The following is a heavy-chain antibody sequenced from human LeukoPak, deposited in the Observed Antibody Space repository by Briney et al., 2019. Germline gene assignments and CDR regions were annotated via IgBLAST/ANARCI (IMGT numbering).Heavy chain of an antibody. J-gene: IGHJ4*02. Sequence: ASVKVSRKASDYYFTNYGMTWMRQAPGQGLEWMGWISTYNGNTNYAQKLQGRVTMTTDTSTSTAYMELRSLRSDDKAVYYCARVYCGGDCYSAVEFDYWGQGTLVSVSS. CDR1: DYYFTNYG. V-gene: IGHV1-18*01. D-gene: IGHD2-21*02. CDR2: ISTYNGNT. CDR3: ARVYCGGDCYSAVEFDY.